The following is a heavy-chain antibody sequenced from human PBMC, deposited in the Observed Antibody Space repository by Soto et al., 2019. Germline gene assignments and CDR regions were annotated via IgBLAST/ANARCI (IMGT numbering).Heavy chain of an antibody. CDR1: GYTFTDYY. Sequence: ASVKVSCKASGYTFTDYYMHWVRQAPGQGLEGMGWIYPNSGGTNYAQKFQGRVTMTRDTSISKAFMELSRLRSDDTAVYYCGTTYYHTPWAQGPLVTVSS. CDR2: IYPNSGGT. CDR3: GTTYYHTP. D-gene: IGHD3-9*01. V-gene: IGHV1-2*02. J-gene: IGHJ5*02.